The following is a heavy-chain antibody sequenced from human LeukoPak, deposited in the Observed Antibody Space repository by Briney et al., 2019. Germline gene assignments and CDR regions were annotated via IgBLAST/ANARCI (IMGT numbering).Heavy chain of an antibody. V-gene: IGHV3-23*01. D-gene: IGHD3-3*01. CDR1: GFTFSTYA. J-gene: IGHJ4*02. Sequence: GGSLRLSCAASGFTFSTYAMSWVRQAPGKGLEWVSAISASGGNTYYADSVKGRFTISRDNSKNTLYLQLNSLKAEDTAVYYCAKDQAVIIRYYFDYWAREPWSPSPQ. CDR3: AKDQAVIIRYYFDY. CDR2: ISASGGNT.